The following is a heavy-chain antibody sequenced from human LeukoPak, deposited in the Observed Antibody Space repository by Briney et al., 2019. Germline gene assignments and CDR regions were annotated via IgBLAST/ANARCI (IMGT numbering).Heavy chain of an antibody. CDR3: VRPYNSSWSIDY. V-gene: IGHV3-53*01. CDR1: GFTVSLTY. J-gene: IGHJ4*02. Sequence: AGGSLRLSCAASGFTVSLTYMHWVRQAPGKGLEWVSVIYSGGNTHYADSVKGRFTISRDNSKNTLFLQMNSLRAEDTAVYYCVRPYNSSWSIDYWGQGTLVTVSS. D-gene: IGHD6-13*01. CDR2: IYSGGNT.